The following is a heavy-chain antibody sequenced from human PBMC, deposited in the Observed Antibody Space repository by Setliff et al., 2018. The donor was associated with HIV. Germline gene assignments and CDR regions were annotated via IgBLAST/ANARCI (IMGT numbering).Heavy chain of an antibody. J-gene: IGHJ3*02. Sequence: HPGGSLRLSCAASGFTFSSYSMNWVRQAPGKGLEWVAVISYDGSNKYYADSVKGRFTISRDNSKNTLYLQMNSLRAEDTAVYYCARDPGRQWLVPVPGAFDIWGQGTMVTVSS. CDR1: GFTFSSYS. CDR3: ARDPGRQWLVPVPGAFDI. CDR2: ISYDGSNK. V-gene: IGHV3-30*03. D-gene: IGHD6-19*01.